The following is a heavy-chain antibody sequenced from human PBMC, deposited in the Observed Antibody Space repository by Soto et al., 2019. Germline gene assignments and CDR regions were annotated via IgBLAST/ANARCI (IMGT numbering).Heavy chain of an antibody. V-gene: IGHV1-69*13. CDR1: GGTFSSYA. Sequence: SVKVSCKASGGTFSSYAISWVRQAPGQGLEWMGGIIPIFGTANYAQKFQGRVTITADESTSTAYMELSSLRSEDTAVYYCDSNPDYGGYDYWGERTPVPVSS. D-gene: IGHD4-17*01. J-gene: IGHJ4*02. CDR2: IIPIFGTA. CDR3: DSNPDYGGYDY.